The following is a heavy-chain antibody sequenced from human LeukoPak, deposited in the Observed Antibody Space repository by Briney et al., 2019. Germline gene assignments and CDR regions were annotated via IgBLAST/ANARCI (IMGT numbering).Heavy chain of an antibody. V-gene: IGHV1-2*02. CDR3: ARAGGGSSWYAYFDY. CDR2: INPNSGGT. J-gene: IGHJ4*02. D-gene: IGHD6-13*01. Sequence: ASVKVSCKASGYTFTGYYMHWVRQTPGQGLEWMGWINPNSGGTNYAQKFQGRVTMTRDTSISTAYMELSRLRSDDTAVYYCARAGGGSSWYAYFDYWGQGTLVTVSP. CDR1: GYTFTGYY.